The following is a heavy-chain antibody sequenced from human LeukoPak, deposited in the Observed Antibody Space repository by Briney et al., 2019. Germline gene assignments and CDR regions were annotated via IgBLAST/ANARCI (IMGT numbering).Heavy chain of an antibody. CDR2: IYSGGST. V-gene: IGHV3-66*01. CDR1: GFTVSSNY. CDR3: AREKPPYYDILTGYYKPPAGMDV. D-gene: IGHD3-9*01. Sequence: GGSLRLSCAAPGFTVSSNYMSWVRQAPGKGLEWVSVIYSGGSTYYADSVKGRFTISRDNSKNTLYLQMNSLRAEDTAVYYCAREKPPYYDILTGYYKPPAGMDVWGQGTTVTVSS. J-gene: IGHJ6*02.